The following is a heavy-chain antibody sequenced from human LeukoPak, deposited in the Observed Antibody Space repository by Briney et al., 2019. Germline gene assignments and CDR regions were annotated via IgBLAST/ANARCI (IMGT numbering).Heavy chain of an antibody. D-gene: IGHD3-22*01. CDR3: ARRDYYDSSGYAPLFDH. CDR1: GFTFSSYS. CDR2: ICSSSSTI. Sequence: PGGSLRLSCAASGFTFSSYSMNWVRQAPGKGLEVVSYICSSSSTIYYADSVKGRFTISRDNSQNTLYLQMNNLRGEDTAVYFCARRDYYDSSGYAPLFDHWGQGTLVTVSP. V-gene: IGHV3-48*01. J-gene: IGHJ4*02.